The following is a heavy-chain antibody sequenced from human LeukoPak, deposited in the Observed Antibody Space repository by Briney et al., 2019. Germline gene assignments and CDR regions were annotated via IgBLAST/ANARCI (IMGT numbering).Heavy chain of an antibody. CDR3: ARDLTMIVVDTFDAFDI. D-gene: IGHD3-22*01. Sequence: ASVKVSCKASGYTFTSYGISWVRQAPGQGLEWMGWISAYNGNTNYAQKLQGRVTMTTDTSTSTAYMELRSLRSDDTAVYYCARDLTMIVVDTFDAFDIWGQGTMVTVSS. CDR1: GYTFTSYG. CDR2: ISAYNGNT. J-gene: IGHJ3*02. V-gene: IGHV1-18*01.